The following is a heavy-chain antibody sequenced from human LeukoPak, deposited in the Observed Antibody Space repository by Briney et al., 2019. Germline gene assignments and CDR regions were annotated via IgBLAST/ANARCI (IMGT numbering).Heavy chain of an antibody. CDR1: GGSISSGGYY. Sequence: PSETLSLTCTVSGGSISSGGYYWSWIRQHPGKGLEWIGYIYYSGSTYYNPSLKSRVTMSLDTSKNQFSLKLDSVTAADPAVYFCVSGSPLSALDFSGQKTTVTVSS. CDR2: IYYSGST. CDR3: VSGSPLSALDF. J-gene: IGHJ6*02. D-gene: IGHD6-25*01. V-gene: IGHV4-31*03.